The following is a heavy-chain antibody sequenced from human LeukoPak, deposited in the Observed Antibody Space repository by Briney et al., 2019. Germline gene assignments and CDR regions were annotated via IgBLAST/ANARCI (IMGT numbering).Heavy chain of an antibody. CDR1: GFTFSTYS. Sequence: GGSLTLSCAVSGFTFSTYSMSWVRQAPGMGLEGVSSISSSSTYIYYADSLKGRFTISRDNTKNSLYLQMSSLRAEHTAVYYCARFQGAHYLGQGSLVAVCS. D-gene: IGHD4/OR15-4a*01. CDR2: ISSSSTYI. J-gene: IGHJ4*02. V-gene: IGHV3-21*01. CDR3: ARFQGAHY.